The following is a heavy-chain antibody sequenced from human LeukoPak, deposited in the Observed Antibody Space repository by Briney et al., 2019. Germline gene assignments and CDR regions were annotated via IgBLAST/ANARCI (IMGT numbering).Heavy chain of an antibody. CDR3: ARSTSAWATFDY. V-gene: IGHV4-59*01. J-gene: IGHJ4*02. CDR1: GGSISSYY. Sequence: SETLSLTCTVSGGSISSYYWSWIRQPPGKGLEWIGYIYYSGSTNHNPSLKSRVTISVDTSKSQFSLKLSSVTAADTAVYYCARSTSAWATFDYWGQGALVTVSS. CDR2: IYYSGST. D-gene: IGHD1-26*01.